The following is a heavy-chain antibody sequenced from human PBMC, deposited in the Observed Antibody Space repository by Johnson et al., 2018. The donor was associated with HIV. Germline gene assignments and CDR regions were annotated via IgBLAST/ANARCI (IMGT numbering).Heavy chain of an antibody. V-gene: IGHV3-33*06. D-gene: IGHD6-13*01. CDR1: GFTFSNYG. J-gene: IGHJ3*02. CDR3: AKVAVATAAGGVALDI. Sequence: QVQLVESGGGVVQPGRSLRLSCAASGFTFSNYGLHWVRQAPGKGLEWAAVIWFDGNNKQYSDSVKGRFTISRDTSNNILYLQMNSLRVEDTAVYYCAKVAVATAAGGVALDIWGPGTMVTVS. CDR2: IWFDGNNK.